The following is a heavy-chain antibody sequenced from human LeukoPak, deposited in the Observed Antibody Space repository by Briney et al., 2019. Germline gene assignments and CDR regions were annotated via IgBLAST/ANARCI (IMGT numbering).Heavy chain of an antibody. D-gene: IGHD3-22*01. CDR1: GGSISSGGYS. CDR2: IYHSGST. J-gene: IGHJ4*02. Sequence: SETLSLTCAVSGGSISSGGYSWSWIRQPPGKGLEWIGYIYHSGSTYYNPSLKSRVTVSVDRSKNQFSLKLSSVTAADTAVYYCASSEGYYDSSGYYYWGQGTLVTVSS. CDR3: ASSEGYYDSSGYYY. V-gene: IGHV4-30-2*01.